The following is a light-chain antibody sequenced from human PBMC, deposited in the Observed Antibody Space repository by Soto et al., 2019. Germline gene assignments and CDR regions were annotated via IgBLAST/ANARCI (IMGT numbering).Light chain of an antibody. CDR2: DAS. V-gene: IGKV1-5*01. CDR1: QSISSW. CDR3: QQSYSRPHA. J-gene: IGKJ1*01. Sequence: DIQMTQSPSTLSASVGDRVTITCRASQSISSWLAWYQQKPGKAPKLLIYDASSLESGVPSRFSGSGSGTEFTLTISSLQPDDFATYYCQQSYSRPHAFGQGTKVDIK.